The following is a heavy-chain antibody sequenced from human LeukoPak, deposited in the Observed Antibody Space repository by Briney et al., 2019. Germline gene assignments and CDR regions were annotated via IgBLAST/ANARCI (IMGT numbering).Heavy chain of an antibody. J-gene: IGHJ5*02. CDR2: INYSGCT. CDR3: ARGVPAAGDPGWFDP. V-gene: IGHV4-59*01. CDR1: GGSIRGFY. Sequence: SETLSLTCTVSGGSIRGFYWSWIRHPPGKGLEYSGYINYSGCTNYSPCLTSRVTISVDTSKNHFYLNLTSVTVADTALYYCARGVPAAGDPGWFDPRGQGALVTVSS. D-gene: IGHD6-13*01.